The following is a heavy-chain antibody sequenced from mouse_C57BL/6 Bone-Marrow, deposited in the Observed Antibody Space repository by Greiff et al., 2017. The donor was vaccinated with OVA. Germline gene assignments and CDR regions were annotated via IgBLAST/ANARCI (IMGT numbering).Heavy chain of an antibody. CDR1: GYTFTDYY. V-gene: IGHV1-76*01. J-gene: IGHJ2*01. Sequence: VKLMESGAELVRPGASVKLSCKASGYTFTDYYINWVKQRPGQGLEWIARIYPGSGNTYYNEKFKGKATLTAEKSSSTAYMQLSRLTSEDSAVYFCAIDDYDCDFDYWGQGTTVTVSS. D-gene: IGHD2-4*01. CDR2: IYPGSGNT. CDR3: AIDDYDCDFDY.